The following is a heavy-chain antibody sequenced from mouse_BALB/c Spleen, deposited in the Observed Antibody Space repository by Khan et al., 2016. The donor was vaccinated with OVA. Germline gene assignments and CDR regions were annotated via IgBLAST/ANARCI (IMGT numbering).Heavy chain of an antibody. Sequence: QVQLQQSGPELVRPGASVKMSCKASGYTLTSYYIHWVKQRPGQGLEWIGWIYPVDVSTKYNEKFKGKTTLTAEKSSSTASMLLSSLTSEDSAIYFCARGYYGYLDYWGQGTTLTVSS. CDR2: IYPVDVST. CDR3: ARGYYGYLDY. D-gene: IGHD1-1*01. CDR1: GYTLTSYY. J-gene: IGHJ2*01. V-gene: IGHV1S56*01.